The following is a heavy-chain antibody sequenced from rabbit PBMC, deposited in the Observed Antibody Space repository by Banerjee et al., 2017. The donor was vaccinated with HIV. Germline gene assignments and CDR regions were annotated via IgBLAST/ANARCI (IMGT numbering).Heavy chain of an antibody. CDR3: ARDLFNSPKCFGL. J-gene: IGHJ4*01. CDR1: GLDFSSSYW. V-gene: IGHV1S45*01. CDR2: IYTGSSGST. Sequence: QEQLVESGGGLVQPEGSLTLTCKASGLDFSSSYWICWVRQAPGKGLEWIACIYTGSSGSTAYANWAKGRFTISKTSSTTVTLQMTSLTAADTATYFCARDLFNSPKCFGLWGPGTLVTVS. D-gene: IGHD3-3*01.